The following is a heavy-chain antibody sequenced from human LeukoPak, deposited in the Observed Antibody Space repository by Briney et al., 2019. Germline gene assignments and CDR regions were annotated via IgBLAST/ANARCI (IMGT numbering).Heavy chain of an antibody. CDR1: GFSLSTSGMC. J-gene: IGHJ4*02. V-gene: IGHV2-70*11. Sequence: SGPALVKPTQTLTLTFTFSGFSLSTSGMCVSWIRQPPVKALEWLARIDWDDDKYYSTSLKTRLTISKDTSKNQVVLTMTNMDPVDTATYYCARTERASLDFDYWGQGTLVTVSS. CDR2: IDWDDDK. D-gene: IGHD1-1*01. CDR3: ARTERASLDFDY.